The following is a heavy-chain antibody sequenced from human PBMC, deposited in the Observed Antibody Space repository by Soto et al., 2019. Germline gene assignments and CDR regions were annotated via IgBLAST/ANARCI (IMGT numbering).Heavy chain of an antibody. Sequence: GGSLRLSCAASGFTFSSYGMHWVRQAPGRGLEWVAVIWYDGSYKYYADSVKGRFTISRDNSKNTLYLQMNSLRAEDTAAYYCARPNSIVATRRFYFDYWGQGTLVTVSS. CDR1: GFTFSSYG. D-gene: IGHD5-12*01. CDR2: IWYDGSYK. CDR3: ARPNSIVATRRFYFDY. V-gene: IGHV3-33*01. J-gene: IGHJ4*02.